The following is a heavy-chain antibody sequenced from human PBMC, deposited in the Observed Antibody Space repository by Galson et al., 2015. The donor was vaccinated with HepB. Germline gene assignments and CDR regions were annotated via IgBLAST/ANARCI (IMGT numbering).Heavy chain of an antibody. J-gene: IGHJ3*02. D-gene: IGHD3-22*01. CDR3: ARSYDSSGFRDAFDI. CDR1: GSTFTSCG. V-gene: IGHV1-18*04. CDR2: ISAYNGNT. Sequence: SVTVSCKASGSTFTSCGISWVRQAPGQGLEWMGWISAYNGNTNYAQKLQGRVTMTTDTSASTAYMELRSLRSDDTAVYYCARSYDSSGFRDAFDIWGQGTMVTVSS.